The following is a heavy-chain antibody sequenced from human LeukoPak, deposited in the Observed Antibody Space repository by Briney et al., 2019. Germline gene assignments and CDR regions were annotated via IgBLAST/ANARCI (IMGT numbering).Heavy chain of an antibody. CDR3: AREGVAAAEFDY. D-gene: IGHD2-15*01. CDR1: GYTFTSYA. CDR2: INAGNGNT. V-gene: IGHV1-3*01. J-gene: IGHJ4*02. Sequence: ASVTVSCKASGYTFTSYAMHWVRQAPGQRLEWMGWINAGNGNTKYSQKFQGRVTITRDTSASTAYMELSSLRSEDTAVYYCAREGVAAAEFDYWGQGTLVTVSS.